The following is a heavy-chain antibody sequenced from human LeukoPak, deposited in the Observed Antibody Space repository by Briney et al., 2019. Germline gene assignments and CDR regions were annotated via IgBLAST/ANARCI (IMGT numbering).Heavy chain of an antibody. J-gene: IGHJ4*02. D-gene: IGHD6-19*01. V-gene: IGHV3-23*01. Sequence: GGSLRLSCAASGLTFNTYTMNSVRQAPGKGVEGVSAITGRGDGTYYADLVKGRFTISRDNSKNTLYLQMNSLRAEDTAAYYCAKGTERYREVSSFDFWGEGTLVTVSS. CDR3: AKGTERYREVSSFDF. CDR2: ITGRGDGT. CDR1: GLTFNTYT.